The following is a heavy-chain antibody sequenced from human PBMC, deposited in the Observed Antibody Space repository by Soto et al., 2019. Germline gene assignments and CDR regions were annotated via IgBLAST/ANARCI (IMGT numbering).Heavy chain of an antibody. CDR3: ASRATVSQRDSDY. CDR1: GGSISSSSYY. CDR2: IYYSGST. D-gene: IGHD4-17*01. Sequence: QLQLQESGPGLVKPSETLSLTCTVSGGSISSSSYYWGWIRQPPGKGLEWIGSIYYSGSTYYNPSLKSRVTISVDTSKNQFSLKLSSVTAADTAVYYCASRATVSQRDSDYWGQGTLVTVSS. J-gene: IGHJ4*02. V-gene: IGHV4-39*01.